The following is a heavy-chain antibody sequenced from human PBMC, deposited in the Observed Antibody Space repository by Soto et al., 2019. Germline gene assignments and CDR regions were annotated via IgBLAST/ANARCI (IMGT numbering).Heavy chain of an antibody. CDR3: ARDLEGYGSGSYYNNINYYYYGMDV. CDR2: IYTSGST. D-gene: IGHD3-10*01. CDR1: GGSISSYY. J-gene: IGHJ6*02. V-gene: IGHV4-4*07. Sequence: SETLSLTCTVSGGSISSYYWSWIRQPAGKGLEWIGRIYTSGSTNYNPSLKGRVTMSVDTSKNQFSLKLSSVTAADTAVYYCARDLEGYGSGSYYNNINYYYYGMDVWGQGTTVTVSS.